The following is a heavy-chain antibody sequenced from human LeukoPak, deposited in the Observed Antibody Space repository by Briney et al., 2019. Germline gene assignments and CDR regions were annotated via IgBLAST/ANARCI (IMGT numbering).Heavy chain of an antibody. Sequence: SETLSLTCTVSGDSISNYYWSWIRQPAGKGLEWIGRIYTSGSTNYNPSLKSRVTMSVDTSKKQFSLRLTSVTVADTAVYYCARHRGGDYNDAFDLWGQGTLVTVSS. CDR3: ARHRGGDYNDAFDL. D-gene: IGHD4-17*01. CDR1: GDSISNYY. CDR2: IYTSGST. J-gene: IGHJ3*01. V-gene: IGHV4-4*07.